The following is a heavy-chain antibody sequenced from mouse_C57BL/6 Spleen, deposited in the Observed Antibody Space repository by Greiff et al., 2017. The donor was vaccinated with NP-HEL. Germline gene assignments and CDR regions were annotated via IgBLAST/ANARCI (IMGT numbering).Heavy chain of an antibody. CDR3: AREEGRSYYFDY. J-gene: IGHJ2*01. CDR2: IYPGDGDT. CDR1: GYAFSSSW. V-gene: IGHV1-82*01. Sequence: VQLQQSGPELVKPGASVKISCKASGYAFSSSWMNWVKQRPGKGLEWIGRIYPGDGDTNYNGKFKGKATLTADKSSSTAYMQLSSLTSEDSAVYFCAREEGRSYYFDYWGQGTTLTVSS.